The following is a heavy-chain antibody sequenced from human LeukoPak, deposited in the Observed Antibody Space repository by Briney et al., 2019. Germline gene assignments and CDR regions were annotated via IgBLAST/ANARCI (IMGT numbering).Heavy chain of an antibody. Sequence: GGSLRLSCAASGFTFSSYGMHWVRQAPGKGLEWAAFIRYDGSNKYYADSVKGRFIISRDNSKNTLYLQMNSLRDEDTAVYYCARDRAYYYDSSGYYYFDHWGQGTLVTVSS. CDR3: ARDRAYYYDSSGYYYFDH. CDR2: IRYDGSNK. J-gene: IGHJ4*02. D-gene: IGHD3-22*01. V-gene: IGHV3-30*02. CDR1: GFTFSSYG.